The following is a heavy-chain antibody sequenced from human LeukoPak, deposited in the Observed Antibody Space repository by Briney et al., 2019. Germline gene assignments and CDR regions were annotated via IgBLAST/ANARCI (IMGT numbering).Heavy chain of an antibody. CDR1: GYTFTGYY. D-gene: IGHD3-22*01. CDR3: ARDRRPNYYDSSGYYGY. Sequence: ASAKVSCKASGYTFTGYYMHWVRQAPGQGLEWMGWINPNTGGTNYAQKFQGRVTMTRDTSISTAYMELSRLRSDDTAVYYCARDRRPNYYDSSGYYGYWGQGTLVTVSS. CDR2: INPNTGGT. J-gene: IGHJ4*02. V-gene: IGHV1-2*02.